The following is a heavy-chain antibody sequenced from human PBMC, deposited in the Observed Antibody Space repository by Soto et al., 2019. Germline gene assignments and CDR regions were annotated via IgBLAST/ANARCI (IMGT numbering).Heavy chain of an antibody. V-gene: IGHV5-10-1*01. CDR3: ARNSSSPGDY. Sequence: PGESLTTSCNDSGYSFTSYWIIWVRQMPGKGLEWMGRIDPSDSYTNYSPSFQGHVTISADKSISTAYLQWSSLKASDTAMYYCARNSSSPGDYWGQGTLVTAPQ. CDR1: GYSFTSYW. D-gene: IGHD6-6*01. CDR2: IDPSDSYT. J-gene: IGHJ4*02.